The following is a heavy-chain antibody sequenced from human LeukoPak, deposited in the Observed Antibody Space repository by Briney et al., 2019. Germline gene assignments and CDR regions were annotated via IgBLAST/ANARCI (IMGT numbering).Heavy chain of an antibody. D-gene: IGHD3-22*01. CDR1: GGTITSYY. V-gene: IGHV4-59*08. CDR2: IYYTGNT. Sequence: SETLALTCTVSGGTITSYYWSWIRQPPGKGLEWSGYIYYTGNTNYNPSLKSRVTISLDTSKNQFSLKLSYVTDADTAVYYCARHAQYYDSSGFYHHFDQWGQGTLVPVSS. J-gene: IGHJ4*02. CDR3: ARHAQYYDSSGFYHHFDQ.